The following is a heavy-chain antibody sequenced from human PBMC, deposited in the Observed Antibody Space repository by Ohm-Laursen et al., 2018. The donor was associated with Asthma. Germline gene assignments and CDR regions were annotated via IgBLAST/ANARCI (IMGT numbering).Heavy chain of an antibody. V-gene: IGHV1-8*01. D-gene: IGHD4-23*01. CDR2: VNPNSGNT. J-gene: IGHJ4*02. CDR3: ARLAYGGNSGFDY. CDR1: GYTFTTYD. Sequence: SVKVSCKASGYTFTTYDIHWVRQATGQGLEWMGWVNPNSGNTDFAQKFRGRVTMTRNTSITTAYMELSSLRSDDTAIYYCARLAYGGNSGFDYWGQGTLVTVSS.